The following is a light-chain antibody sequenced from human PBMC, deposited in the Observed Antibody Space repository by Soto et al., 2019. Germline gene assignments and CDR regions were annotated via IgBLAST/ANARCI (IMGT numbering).Light chain of an antibody. J-gene: IGKJ5*01. CDR2: GAS. CDR3: QQYNNWPPT. CDR1: QSVSSN. V-gene: IGKV3-15*01. Sequence: ETVMTQSPATLSASPGERATLSCRASQSVSSNLAWYQQKPGQAPRLLIYGASTRATGISARFSGSRSGTEFTLTISSLQSEDFAVYDCQQYNNWPPTFGQGTRLEIK.